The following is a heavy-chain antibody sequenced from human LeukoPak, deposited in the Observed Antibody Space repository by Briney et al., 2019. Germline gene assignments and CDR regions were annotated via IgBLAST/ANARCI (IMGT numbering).Heavy chain of an antibody. CDR1: GFTFSSYA. Sequence: GGSLRLSCAASGFTFSSYAMHWVRQAPGKGLEWVAVISYDGSNKYYADSVKGRFTISRDNSKNTLYLQMNSLRAEDTAVYYCASQRGYSGYDTSYWGQGTPVTVSS. CDR3: ASQRGYSGYDTSY. CDR2: ISYDGSNK. D-gene: IGHD5-12*01. J-gene: IGHJ4*02. V-gene: IGHV3-30-3*01.